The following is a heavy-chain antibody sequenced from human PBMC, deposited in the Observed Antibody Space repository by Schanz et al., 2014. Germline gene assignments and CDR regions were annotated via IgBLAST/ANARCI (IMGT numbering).Heavy chain of an antibody. CDR2: ISYDGRNK. J-gene: IGHJ6*02. D-gene: IGHD2-15*01. CDR3: AKGMGYCSGGTCYDYYYYGLDV. CDR1: GFAFSVYG. V-gene: IGHV3-30*19. Sequence: QVQMVESGGGVVQPGRSLRLSCAASGFAFSVYGMHWVRQAPGKGLEWVAVISYDGRNKYYADSVKGRFTISRDNSENTLYLQMNSLSADDTAVFYCAKGMGYCSGGTCYDYYYYGLDVWGQGTTVTDSS.